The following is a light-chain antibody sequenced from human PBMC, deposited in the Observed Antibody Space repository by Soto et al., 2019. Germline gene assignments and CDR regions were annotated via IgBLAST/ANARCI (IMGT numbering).Light chain of an antibody. J-gene: IGLJ1*01. Sequence: QSVLTQPRSVSGSPGQSVTISCTGTSSDVGGYNYVSWYQQYPGRAPKLLIYQVTSRASGVSHRFSGSKSGNTASLTISGLQPEDEAEYYCNSYSSTNFYVFGTGTKVTVL. CDR1: SSDVGGYNY. V-gene: IGLV2-14*01. CDR3: NSYSSTNFYV. CDR2: QVT.